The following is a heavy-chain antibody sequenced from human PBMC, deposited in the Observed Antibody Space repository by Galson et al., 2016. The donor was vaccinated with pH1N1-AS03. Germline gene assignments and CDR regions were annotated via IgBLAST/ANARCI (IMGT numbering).Heavy chain of an antibody. D-gene: IGHD3-10*01. J-gene: IGHJ4*01. V-gene: IGHV3-15*01. CDR2: IKSEGDGGGAS. CDR1: GFIFRNVW. Sequence: SLRLSCAASGFIFRNVWMTWVRQAPGKRLEWVGHIKSEGDGGGASDHAAPVKGSFTISRDDSENTLYLQMNSLKSENTGVYYCTTAQGSEPGEFDYGGHVTLVTVYS. CDR3: TTAQGSEPGEFDY.